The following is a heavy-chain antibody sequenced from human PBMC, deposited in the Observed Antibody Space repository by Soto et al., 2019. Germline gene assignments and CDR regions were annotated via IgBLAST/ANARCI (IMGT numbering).Heavy chain of an antibody. V-gene: IGHV4-59*01. CDR1: GGSISSYY. J-gene: IGHJ6*03. CDR3: ASGYYYYYYMDV. CDR2: IYYSGST. Sequence: SETLSLTCTVSGGSISSYYWSWIRQPPGKGLEWIGYIYYSGSTNYNPSLKSRVTISVDTSKNQFFLKLSSVTAADTAVYYCASGYYYYYYMDVWGKGTTVTVSS.